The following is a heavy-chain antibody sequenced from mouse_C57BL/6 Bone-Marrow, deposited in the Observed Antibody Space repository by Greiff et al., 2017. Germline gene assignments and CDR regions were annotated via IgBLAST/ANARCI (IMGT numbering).Heavy chain of an antibody. CDR2: IYPGSGST. Sequence: QVQLQQPGAELVKPGASVKMSCKASGYTFTSYWITWVKQRPGQGLEWIGDIYPGSGSTNYNEKFKSKATLTVDTSSSTAYMQLSSLTSEDSAVYYCARDITTVVAFDYWGQGTTLTVSS. CDR1: GYTFTSYW. CDR3: ARDITTVVAFDY. V-gene: IGHV1-55*01. J-gene: IGHJ2*01. D-gene: IGHD1-1*01.